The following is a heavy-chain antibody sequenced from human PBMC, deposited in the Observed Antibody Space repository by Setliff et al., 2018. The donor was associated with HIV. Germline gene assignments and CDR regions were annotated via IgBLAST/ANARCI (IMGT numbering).Heavy chain of an antibody. V-gene: IGHV4-30-4*08. CDR3: ARDWGGGYYDRNGYVDY. J-gene: IGHJ4*02. CDR2: IHFSGST. CDR1: GRSISIDDYY. D-gene: IGHD3-3*01. Sequence: PSETLSLTCSVSGRSISIDDYYWSWFRQSPGKGLEWIGYIHFSGSTYYNPSLKSRITISSDRSKYQFSLRLSSVTASDTAVYYCARDWGGGYYDRNGYVDYWGQGILVTVTS.